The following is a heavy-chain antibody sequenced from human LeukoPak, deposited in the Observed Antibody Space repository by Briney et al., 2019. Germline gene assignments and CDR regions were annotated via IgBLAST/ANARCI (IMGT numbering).Heavy chain of an antibody. D-gene: IGHD3-10*01. Sequence: ASVEVSCKASGYTFTSYGISWVRQAPGQGLEWMGWISAYNGNTNYAQKLQGRVTMTTDTSTSTAYMELRSLRSDDTAVYYCARGEYYYGSGSYSPFDYWGQGTLVTVSS. CDR3: ARGEYYYGSGSYSPFDY. CDR1: GYTFTSYG. J-gene: IGHJ4*02. CDR2: ISAYNGNT. V-gene: IGHV1-18*01.